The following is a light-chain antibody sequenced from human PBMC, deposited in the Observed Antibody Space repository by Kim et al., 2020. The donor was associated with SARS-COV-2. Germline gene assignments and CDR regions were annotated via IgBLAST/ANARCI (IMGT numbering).Light chain of an antibody. V-gene: IGLV4-60*03. J-gene: IGLJ3*02. CDR2: LEGSGSY. Sequence: STGKPTCTLSSGHSSYIIAWHQQQPGKAPRYLMKLEGSGSYNKGSGVPDRFSGSSSGADRYLTISNLQSEDEADYYCETWDSNTRVFGGGTQLTVL. CDR1: SGHSSYI. CDR3: ETWDSNTRV.